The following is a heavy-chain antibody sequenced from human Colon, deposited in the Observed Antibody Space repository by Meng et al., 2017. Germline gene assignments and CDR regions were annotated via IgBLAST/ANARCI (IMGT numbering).Heavy chain of an antibody. Sequence: QVQLQESGPGLLRPSETLSLTCPVSGGSVSSGSYYWSWIRQPPGKGLEWIGYIYYSGSTNYNPSLKSRVTISVDTSKNQFSLKLSSVTAADTAVYYCARGASDYDFDYWGQGTLVTVSS. J-gene: IGHJ4*02. CDR1: GGSVSSGSYY. CDR3: ARGASDYDFDY. CDR2: IYYSGST. V-gene: IGHV4-61*01. D-gene: IGHD3-22*01.